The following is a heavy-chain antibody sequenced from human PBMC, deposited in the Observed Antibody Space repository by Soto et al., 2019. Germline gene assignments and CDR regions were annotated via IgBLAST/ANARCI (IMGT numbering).Heavy chain of an antibody. CDR3: ARPTRQGYSYGYYYYGMDV. J-gene: IGHJ6*02. CDR2: MNPNSGNT. Sequence: GASVKVSCKASGYTFTSYDINWVRQATGQGLEWMGWMNPNSGNTGYAQKFRGRVTMTRNTSISTAYMELSSLRSEDTAVYYCARPTRQGYSYGYYYYGMDVWGQGTTVTVSS. V-gene: IGHV1-8*01. D-gene: IGHD5-18*01. CDR1: GYTFTSYD.